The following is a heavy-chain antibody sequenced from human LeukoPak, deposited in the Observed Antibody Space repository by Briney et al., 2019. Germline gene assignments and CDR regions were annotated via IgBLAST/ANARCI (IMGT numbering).Heavy chain of an antibody. CDR3: AREGWRWLQFALDY. Sequence: ASVKVSCKASGGTFSSYAISWVRQAPGQGLKWMGGIIPIFGTANYAQKFQGRVTITADESTSTAYMELSSLRSEDTAVYYCAREGWRWLQFALDYWGQGTLVTVSS. CDR2: IIPIFGTA. V-gene: IGHV1-69*13. CDR1: GGTFSSYA. D-gene: IGHD5-24*01. J-gene: IGHJ4*02.